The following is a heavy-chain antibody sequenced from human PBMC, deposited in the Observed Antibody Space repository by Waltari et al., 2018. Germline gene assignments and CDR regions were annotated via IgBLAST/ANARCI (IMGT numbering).Heavy chain of an antibody. J-gene: IGHJ4*02. V-gene: IGHV4-38-2*01. Sequence: QVQLQESGPGLVKPSETLSLTCAVSGYSISSGYYLGWIRQPPGKGLEWIGSIYHSGSTYYNPSLKSRVTISVDTSKNQFSLKLSSVTAADTAVYYCARALVLVTYFDYWGQGTLVTVSS. CDR2: IYHSGST. CDR1: GYSISSGYY. CDR3: ARALVLVTYFDY. D-gene: IGHD3-9*01.